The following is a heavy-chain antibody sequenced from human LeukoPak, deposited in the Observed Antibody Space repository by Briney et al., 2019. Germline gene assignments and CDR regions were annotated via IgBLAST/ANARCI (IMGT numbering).Heavy chain of an antibody. CDR1: GYTFTGYY. Sequence: GASVKVSCKASGYTFTGYYMHWVRQAPGQGLEWMGWINPNSGGTNYAQKFQGRVTMTRDTSISTAYMELSRLRSDDTAVYYCARDHAAAGTGFDIWGQGTMVTVSS. D-gene: IGHD6-13*01. CDR3: ARDHAAAGTGFDI. CDR2: INPNSGGT. V-gene: IGHV1-2*02. J-gene: IGHJ3*02.